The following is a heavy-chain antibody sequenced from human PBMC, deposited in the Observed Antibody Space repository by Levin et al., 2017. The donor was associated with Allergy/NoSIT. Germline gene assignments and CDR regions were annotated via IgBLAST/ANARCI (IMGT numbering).Heavy chain of an antibody. J-gene: IGHJ4*02. CDR1: GGSLSGYY. CDR3: ATGSATDSSGLYASFDY. CDR2: VNHSGGT. V-gene: IGHV4-34*01. D-gene: IGHD6-19*01. Sequence: SETLSLTCTVSGGSLSGYYWTWIRQPPGKGLEWIGEVNHSGGTNYNPSLKSRVTISVDTSKNQFSLKLTSATAADTAVYYCATGSATDSSGLYASFDYWGQGTLVTVSS.